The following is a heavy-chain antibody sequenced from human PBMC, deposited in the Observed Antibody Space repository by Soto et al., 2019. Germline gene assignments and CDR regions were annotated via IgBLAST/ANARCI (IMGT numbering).Heavy chain of an antibody. J-gene: IGHJ5*02. CDR2: IYYSGST. V-gene: IGHV4-59*01. CDR1: GGSISSYY. CDR3: ARSVDP. Sequence: LETLSLTCTVSGGSISSYYWSWIRQPPGKGLEWIGYIYYSGSTNYNPSLKSRVTISVDTSKNQFSLKLSSVTAADTAVYYCARSVDPWGQGTLVTVSS.